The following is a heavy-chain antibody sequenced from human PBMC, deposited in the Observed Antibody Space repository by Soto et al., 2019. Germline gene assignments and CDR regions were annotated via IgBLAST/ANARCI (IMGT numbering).Heavy chain of an antibody. J-gene: IGHJ5*02. V-gene: IGHV3-23*01. CDR1: GFTFSTYA. CDR2: ISVSGGTA. CDR3: AQHWRGSGNYGWFDP. D-gene: IGHD1-26*01. Sequence: GGSLRLSCAASGFTFSTYAMGWVRQAPGKGLEWVSSISVSGGTAYYANSVKGRFTISRDNSKDTLFLQMNSLRAEDTAVYYCAQHWRGSGNYGWFDPWGQGTLVTVSS.